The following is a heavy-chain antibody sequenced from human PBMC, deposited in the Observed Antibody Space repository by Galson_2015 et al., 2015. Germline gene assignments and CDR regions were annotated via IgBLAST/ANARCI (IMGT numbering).Heavy chain of an antibody. CDR1: GFTFSTYW. J-gene: IGHJ4*02. V-gene: IGHV3-7*01. Sequence: SLRLSCAASGFTFSTYWMSWVRQAPGKGLEWVASIKQDGSENYYVDSVRGRFTISRDNTKKSLYLQMNGLRVEDTALYYCARGLRGAIAAAVDYWGQGTLATVSS. D-gene: IGHD6-13*01. CDR3: ARGLRGAIAAAVDY. CDR2: IKQDGSEN.